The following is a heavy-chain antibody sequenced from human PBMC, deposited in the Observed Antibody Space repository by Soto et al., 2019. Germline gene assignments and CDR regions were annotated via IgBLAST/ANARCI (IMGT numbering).Heavy chain of an antibody. CDR3: AKGKRVADFDY. CDR2: ITWDSAAI. V-gene: IGHV3-9*01. J-gene: IGHJ4*02. CDR1: GFKFDDYS. D-gene: IGHD2-15*01. Sequence: EVQLVESGGNLVQPGRSLRISCAASGFKFDDYSMHWVRQAPGQGLEWVSYITWDSAAIAYADSVKGRFTISRDNTRNSLYLQMNSLTSEDTALYYCAKGKRVADFDYWGQGTLVNVSS.